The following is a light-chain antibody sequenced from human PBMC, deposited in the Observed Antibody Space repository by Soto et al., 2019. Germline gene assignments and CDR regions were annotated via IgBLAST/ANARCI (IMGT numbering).Light chain of an antibody. V-gene: IGKV1-5*03. Sequence: DIQMTQSPSTLSASVGDRVTITCRASQSISSWLAWYQHKPGKAPNLLIYKASTLESGVPSRFSGSGSGTEFTLTVSSLQPDDFATYYCQQYDSYPLTFGGGTKVHIK. CDR2: KAS. CDR3: QQYDSYPLT. CDR1: QSISSW. J-gene: IGKJ4*01.